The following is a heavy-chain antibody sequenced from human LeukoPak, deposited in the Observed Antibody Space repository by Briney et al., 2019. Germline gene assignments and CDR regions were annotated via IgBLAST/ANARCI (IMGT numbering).Heavy chain of an antibody. V-gene: IGHV1-18*01. D-gene: IGHD3-22*01. Sequence: ASVKVSCKASGYSFTSYGITWVRQAPGQGLEWMGWISAYSGNTNYAQKLQGRVTMTTDTSMSTAYMELRSLRSDDTAVYFCARVTSMILVVDFDYWDQGTLVTVSS. CDR3: ARVTSMILVVDFDY. CDR1: GYSFTSYG. CDR2: ISAYSGNT. J-gene: IGHJ4*02.